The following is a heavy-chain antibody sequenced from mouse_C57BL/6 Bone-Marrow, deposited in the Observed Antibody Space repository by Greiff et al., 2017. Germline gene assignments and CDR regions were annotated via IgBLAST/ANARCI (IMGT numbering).Heavy chain of an antibody. CDR1: GYTFTDYY. CDR3: ARNYVSRIFDY. CDR2: INPNNGGT. J-gene: IGHJ2*01. D-gene: IGHD1-1*01. V-gene: IGHV1-26*01. Sequence: VQLQQSVPELVKPGASVKISCKASGYTFTDYYMNWVKQSHGKSLEWIGDINPNNGGTSYNQKFKGKATLTVDKSSSTAYMELRSLTSEDSAVSYCARNYVSRIFDYWGQGTTLTVSS.